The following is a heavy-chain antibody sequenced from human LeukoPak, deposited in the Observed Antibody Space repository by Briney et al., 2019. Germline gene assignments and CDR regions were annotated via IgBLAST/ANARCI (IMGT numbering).Heavy chain of an antibody. Sequence: PSETLSLTCTVSGGSISSSSYYWSWIRQPAGKGLEWIGRIYTSGSTNYNPSLKSRVTISVDTSKNQFSLKLSSVTAADTAVYYCARGNYDFWSGYLGDWFDPWGQGTLVTVSS. CDR3: ARGNYDFWSGYLGDWFDP. CDR2: IYTSGST. D-gene: IGHD3-3*01. V-gene: IGHV4-61*02. J-gene: IGHJ5*02. CDR1: GGSISSSSYY.